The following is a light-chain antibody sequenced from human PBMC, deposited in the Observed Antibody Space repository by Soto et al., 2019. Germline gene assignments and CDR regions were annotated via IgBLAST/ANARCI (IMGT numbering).Light chain of an antibody. V-gene: IGKV3-20*01. CDR2: GVY. Sequence: EIVLTQSPGTLSLSPGERATLTCRVSRSVNAGYLAWYQQKPGQAPRLLFYGVYNRAAGVPDRFSGSGSGTEFTLTISSLEPEDFAVYYCQVYGSSPRYTFGQGTKVEIK. J-gene: IGKJ2*01. CDR3: QVYGSSPRYT. CDR1: RSVNAGY.